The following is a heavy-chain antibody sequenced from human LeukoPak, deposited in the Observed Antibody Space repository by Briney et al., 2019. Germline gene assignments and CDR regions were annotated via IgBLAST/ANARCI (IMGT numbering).Heavy chain of an antibody. D-gene: IGHD3-10*01. J-gene: IGHJ4*02. Sequence: GGSLRLSCAASGFTFSSYEMNWVRQAPGKGLEWVSYISSSGGTIYYADSVKGRFTISRDNAKNSLYLQMNSLRAEDTAVYYCARAGYYFDYWGQGTLVTVSS. CDR1: GFTFSSYE. CDR3: ARAGYYFDY. CDR2: ISSSGGTI. V-gene: IGHV3-48*03.